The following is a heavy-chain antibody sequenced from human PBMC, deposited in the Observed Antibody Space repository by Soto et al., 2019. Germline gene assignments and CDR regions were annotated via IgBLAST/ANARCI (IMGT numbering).Heavy chain of an antibody. CDR3: AREGPAPYYYYGMDV. CDR2: ISAYNGNT. CDR1: GYSFTTYG. J-gene: IGHJ6*02. V-gene: IGHV1-18*01. Sequence: QVQLVQSGGEVKKPGASVKVSCKTSGYSFTTYGISWVRQAPGQGLEWMGWISAYNGNTNYAQKLQDRVTMTTDTSTTTAYMEPRRLRSAATAVYFCAREGPAPYYYYGMDVWGQGSTVTVSS.